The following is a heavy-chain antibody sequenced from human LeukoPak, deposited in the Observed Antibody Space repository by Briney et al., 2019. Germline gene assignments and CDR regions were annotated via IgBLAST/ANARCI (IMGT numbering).Heavy chain of an antibody. J-gene: IGHJ4*02. CDR3: VRDLDF. V-gene: IGHV3-7*05. Sequence: GGSLRLSCAASGFTFSSYWMDWVRQAPGKGLEWVANLKPDGRDKYYSDSVKARFSISRDNAKDSLYLQMNSLRAEDTAVYYCVRDLDFWGQGTLVTVSS. CDR2: LKPDGRDK. CDR1: GFTFSSYW.